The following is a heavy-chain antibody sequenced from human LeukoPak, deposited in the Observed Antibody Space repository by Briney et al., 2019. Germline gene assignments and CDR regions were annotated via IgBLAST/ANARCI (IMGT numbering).Heavy chain of an antibody. V-gene: IGHV4-59*01. CDR2: IYYSGST. CDR1: GGSISSYY. Sequence: TSETLSLTCTVSGGSISSYYWSWIRQPPGRGLEWIGYIYYSGSTNYNPSLKSRVTISVDTSKNQFSLKLSSVTAADTAVYYCARVFSYSSGMDVRAKGPRSPSP. J-gene: IGHJ6*02. CDR3: ARVFSYSSGMDV.